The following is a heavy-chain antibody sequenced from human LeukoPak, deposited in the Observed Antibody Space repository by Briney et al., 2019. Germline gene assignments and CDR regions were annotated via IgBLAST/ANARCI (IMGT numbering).Heavy chain of an antibody. CDR2: IRYDGSNK. CDR3: AIDRDSGIYNGY. V-gene: IGHV3-30*02. Sequence: GGSLRLSCAASAFTFSTYGMHWVRQAPGKGLEWVAFIRYDGSNKYYADSVKGRSTISRYNSKNTLYLQMNSLRAEDTAAYYCAIDRDSGIYNGYWCQGDLVTVSS. D-gene: IGHD1-26*01. J-gene: IGHJ4*02. CDR1: AFTFSTYG.